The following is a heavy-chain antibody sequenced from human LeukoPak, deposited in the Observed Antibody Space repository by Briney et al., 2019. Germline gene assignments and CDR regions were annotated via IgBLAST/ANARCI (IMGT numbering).Heavy chain of an antibody. J-gene: IGHJ6*03. CDR3: TRDYGSGSPRHHYYYYMDV. CDR2: ISAYNGNT. V-gene: IGHV1-18*01. CDR1: GYTFTSYG. D-gene: IGHD3-10*01. Sequence: GASVKVSCKASGYTFTSYGISWVRQAPGQGREWMGWISAYNGNTNYAQKLQGRVTMTTDTSTSTAYMELRSLRSDDTAVYYCTRDYGSGSPRHHYYYYMDVWGKGTTVTISS.